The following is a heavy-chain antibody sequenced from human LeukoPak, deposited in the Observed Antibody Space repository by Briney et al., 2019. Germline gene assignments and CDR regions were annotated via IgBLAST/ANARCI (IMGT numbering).Heavy chain of an antibody. CDR3: VISSGYYTYDY. D-gene: IGHD3-22*01. CDR2: IYTSGST. J-gene: IGHJ4*02. Sequence: PSETLSLTCTVSRGSISSYYWSWIRQPAGKVLEWIGRIYTSGSTNYNPSLKSRVTMSVDTSKNQFSLKLSSVTAADTAVYYCVISSGYYTYDYWGQGTLVTVSS. CDR1: RGSISSYY. V-gene: IGHV4-4*07.